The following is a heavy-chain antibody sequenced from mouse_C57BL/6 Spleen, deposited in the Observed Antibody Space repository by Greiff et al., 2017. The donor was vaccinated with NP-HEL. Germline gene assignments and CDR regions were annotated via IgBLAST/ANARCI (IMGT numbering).Heavy chain of an antibody. V-gene: IGHV3-6*01. J-gene: IGHJ3*01. Sequence: EVQLQQSGPGLVKPSQSLSLTCSVTGYSITSGYYWNWIRQFPGNKLEWMGYISYDGSNNYNPSLKNRISITRDTSKNQFFLKLNSVTTEDTATYYCARSYYDYDEGFAYWGQGTLVTVSA. D-gene: IGHD2-4*01. CDR3: ARSYYDYDEGFAY. CDR2: ISYDGSN. CDR1: GYSITSGYY.